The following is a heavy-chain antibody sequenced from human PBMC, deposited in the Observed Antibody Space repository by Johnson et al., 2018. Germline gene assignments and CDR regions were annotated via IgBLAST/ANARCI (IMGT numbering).Heavy chain of an antibody. CDR2: ISSSSRII. J-gene: IGHJ6*03. V-gene: IGHV3-48*04. CDR3: ARVRYSYGYRYYYYYMDV. D-gene: IGHD5-18*01. Sequence: VQLVQSGGGLVQPGGTLRLSCTASGFTFSTYSMNWVRQAPGKGLEWVSYISSSSRIIYYADYVKGRFTISRDNAKNALYLQMNSLRAEDTAVYYCARVRYSYGYRYYYYYMDVWGKGTTVTVSS. CDR1: GFTFSTYS.